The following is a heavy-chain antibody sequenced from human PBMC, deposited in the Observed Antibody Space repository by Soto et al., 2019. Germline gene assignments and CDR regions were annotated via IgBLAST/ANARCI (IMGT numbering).Heavy chain of an antibody. D-gene: IGHD2-8*02. V-gene: IGHV3-48*03. CDR3: VKEYCTGGACFDAFDL. Sequence: ELQLVESGGGLVQPGGSLTLSCAASGFIFSNYEVDWVRQVPGKGLEWISYISDSGTTIYYAASVKGRFTISRDDARNSLYLQMNNLRDEDTAVYFCVKEYCTGGACFDAFDLWGQGTLVTVSS. CDR2: ISDSGTTI. CDR1: GFIFSNYE. J-gene: IGHJ3*01.